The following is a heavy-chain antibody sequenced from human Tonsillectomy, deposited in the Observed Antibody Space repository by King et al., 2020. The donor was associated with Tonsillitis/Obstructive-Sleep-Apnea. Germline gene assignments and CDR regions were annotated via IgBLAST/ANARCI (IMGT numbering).Heavy chain of an antibody. J-gene: IGHJ3*01. V-gene: IGHV5-51*03. D-gene: IGHD3-9*01. CDR3: ARTYYDILTGYGGPLDV. CDR1: GYSFTSYW. Sequence: EVQLVESGAEVKKPGESLKISCKGSGYSFTSYWIGWVRQMPGKGLEWMGIIYPGDSDTRYSPSFQGQVTISAAKSISTAYLQWSSLKASDTAMYYCARTYYDILTGYGGPLDVWGQGTMVTVSS. CDR2: IYPGDSDT.